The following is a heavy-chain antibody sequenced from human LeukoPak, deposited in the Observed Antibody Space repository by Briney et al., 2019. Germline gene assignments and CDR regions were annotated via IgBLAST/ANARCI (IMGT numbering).Heavy chain of an antibody. CDR1: GYTFTSYG. Sequence: ASVKVSCKASGYTFTSYGISWVRQAPGQGLEWMGWISAYNGNTNYAQKLQGRVTMTTDTSTSTAYMELRSLRSDDTAVYYCARVVIPLYYYDSSGYFGGIDYWGQGTLVTVSS. CDR2: ISAYNGNT. J-gene: IGHJ4*02. D-gene: IGHD3-22*01. CDR3: ARVVIPLYYYDSSGYFGGIDY. V-gene: IGHV1-18*01.